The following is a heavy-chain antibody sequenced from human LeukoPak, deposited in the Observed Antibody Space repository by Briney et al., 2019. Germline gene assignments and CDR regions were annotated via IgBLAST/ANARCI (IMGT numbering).Heavy chain of an antibody. CDR3: ARYKVLVLGSLDY. Sequence: SETLSLTCTVSGGSISTSNYYWGWIRQPPGKGLEWIGNIFYSGSTYYSPSLKSRVTISLDTSRNQFSLKLSSVTAADTAVYYCARYKVLVLGSLDYWGQGTLVTVSS. CDR2: IFYSGST. V-gene: IGHV4-39*07. D-gene: IGHD6-6*01. J-gene: IGHJ4*02. CDR1: GGSISTSNYY.